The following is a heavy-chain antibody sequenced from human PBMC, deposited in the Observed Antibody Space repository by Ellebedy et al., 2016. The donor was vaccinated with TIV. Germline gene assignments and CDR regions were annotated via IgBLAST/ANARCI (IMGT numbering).Heavy chain of an antibody. V-gene: IGHV1-58*01. Sequence: AASVKVSCKASGFTFNNSAVHWVRQARGQRLEWIGWIVRGSGNTNFAQKFQERVTITKDMSTDTAYMELSSLRSEDTAVYYCAASPLRYFDWLDAFDIWGQGTMVTVSS. D-gene: IGHD3-9*01. J-gene: IGHJ3*02. CDR1: GFTFNNSA. CDR3: AASPLRYFDWLDAFDI. CDR2: IVRGSGNT.